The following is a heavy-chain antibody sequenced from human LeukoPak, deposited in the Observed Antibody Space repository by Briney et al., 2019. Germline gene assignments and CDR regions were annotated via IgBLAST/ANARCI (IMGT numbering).Heavy chain of an antibody. CDR1: GGSFSGYY. J-gene: IGHJ4*02. CDR2: INHSGST. Sequence: SETLSLTCAVYGGSFSGYYWSWIRQPPGKGLEWIGEINHSGSTNYNPSLKSRVTISVDTSKNQFSLKPSSVTAADTAVYYCARGFVAYGDYGGDWGQGTLVTVSS. D-gene: IGHD4-17*01. CDR3: ARGFVAYGDYGGD. V-gene: IGHV4-34*01.